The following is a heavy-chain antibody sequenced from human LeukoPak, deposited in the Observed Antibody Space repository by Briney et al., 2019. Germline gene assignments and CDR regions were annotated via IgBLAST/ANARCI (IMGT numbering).Heavy chain of an antibody. CDR2: IHSGGTT. Sequence: GGSLRLSCAASEFTVSSNYMSWVRQAPGKGLEWVSVIHSGGTTYYANSVKGRFTISRNNSRNTLYLQMNSLRAEDTAIYYCARYEIAMADSKIYWGQGTLVTVSS. J-gene: IGHJ4*02. V-gene: IGHV3-66*01. D-gene: IGHD6-19*01. CDR3: ARYEIAMADSKIY. CDR1: EFTVSSNY.